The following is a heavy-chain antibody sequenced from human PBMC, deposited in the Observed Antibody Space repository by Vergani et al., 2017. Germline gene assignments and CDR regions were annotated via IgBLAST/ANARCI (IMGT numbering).Heavy chain of an antibody. CDR3: AREAYCSSTSCSPSGMDV. V-gene: IGHV4-39*07. CDR1: GGSISSSSYY. J-gene: IGHJ6*02. Sequence: QVQLQESGPGLVKPSETLSLTCTVSGGSISSSSYYWGWIRQPPGKGLEWIGRIYTSGSTNYNPSLKSRVTISVDTSKNQFSLKLSSVTAADTAVYYCAREAYCSSTSCSPSGMDVWGQGTTVTVSS. D-gene: IGHD2-2*01. CDR2: IYTSGST.